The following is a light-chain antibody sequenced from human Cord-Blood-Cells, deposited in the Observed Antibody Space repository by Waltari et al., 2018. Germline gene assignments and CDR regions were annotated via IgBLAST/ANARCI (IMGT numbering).Light chain of an antibody. J-gene: IGKJ2*01. CDR1: QSVSSSY. V-gene: IGKV3-20*01. Sequence: TQSPGTLSLSPGERATLSCRASQSVSSSYLAWYQQKPGQAPRLLIYDASSRATGIPDRFSGSGSGTDFTLTISRLEPEDFAVYYCQQYGSSLYTFGQGTKLEIK. CDR3: QQYGSSLYT. CDR2: DAS.